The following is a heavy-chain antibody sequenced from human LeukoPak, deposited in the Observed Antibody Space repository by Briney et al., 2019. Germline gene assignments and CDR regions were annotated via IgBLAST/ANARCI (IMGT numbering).Heavy chain of an antibody. D-gene: IGHD3-22*01. V-gene: IGHV5-51*01. CDR3: ARPSGGYYDSSGYTGPFDY. Sequence: GESPKISCKGSGYSFTSYWIGWVRQMPGKGLEWMGIIYPGDSDTRYSPSFQGQVTISADKSISTAYLQWSSLKASDTAMYYCARPSGGYYDSSGYTGPFDYWGQGTLVTVSS. CDR1: GYSFTSYW. CDR2: IYPGDSDT. J-gene: IGHJ4*02.